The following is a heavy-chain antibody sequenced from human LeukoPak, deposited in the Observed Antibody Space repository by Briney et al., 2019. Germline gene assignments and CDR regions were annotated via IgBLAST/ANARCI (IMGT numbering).Heavy chain of an antibody. CDR1: GFTFDTYA. CDR2: LSGNGIKT. Sequence: GGSLRLSCAASGFTFDTYAMSWVRQAPGEGLEWVSGLSGNGIKTYYGDSVKGRFTIFRDNSKNTLWLQMNTLRAEDTAVYFCAKRDYSDISGYSPLFANWGQGTLVTVSS. CDR3: AKRDYSDISGYSPLFAN. D-gene: IGHD3-22*01. V-gene: IGHV3-23*01. J-gene: IGHJ4*02.